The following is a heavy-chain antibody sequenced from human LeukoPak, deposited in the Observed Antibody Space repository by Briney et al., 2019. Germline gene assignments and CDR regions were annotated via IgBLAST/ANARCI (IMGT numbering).Heavy chain of an antibody. CDR1: GGSISSSSYY. CDR3: ARHGNLGYCSSTSCSNYYYYMDV. J-gene: IGHJ6*03. CDR2: IYYSGST. V-gene: IGHV4-39*01. Sequence: SETLSLTCTVSGGSISSSSYYWGWIRQPLGKGLEWLGRIYYSGSTYYNPSLKSRATIYVDTSKNQCSLKLSSVTAADTAVYYCARHGNLGYCSSTSCSNYYYYMDVWGKGTTVTVSS. D-gene: IGHD2-2*01.